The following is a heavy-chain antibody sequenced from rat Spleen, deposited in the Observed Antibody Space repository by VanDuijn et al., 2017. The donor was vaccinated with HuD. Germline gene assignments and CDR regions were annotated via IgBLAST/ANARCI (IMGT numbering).Heavy chain of an antibody. J-gene: IGHJ2*01. CDR3: ASGIFDF. CDR2: IWSNGGT. CDR1: GLSLASNG. V-gene: IGHV2-47*01. Sequence: QVQLKESGPGLVQPSQTLSLTCTVSGLSLASNGVSWIRQPPGKGLEWMGAIWSNGGTDYNSAIKSRLSISRDTSKSQVFLKMNSLQTEDTAMYFCASGIFDFWGPGVMVTVSS. D-gene: IGHD1-4*01.